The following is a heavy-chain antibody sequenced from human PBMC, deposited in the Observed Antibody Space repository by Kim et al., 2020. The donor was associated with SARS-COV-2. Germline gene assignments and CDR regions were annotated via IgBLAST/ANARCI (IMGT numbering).Heavy chain of an antibody. CDR3: ARAESIAAAGGRFDP. J-gene: IGHJ5*02. Sequence: QKFQGRVTITADESTSTAYMELSSLRSEDTAVYYCARAESIAAAGGRFDPWGQGTLVTVSS. V-gene: IGHV1-69*01. D-gene: IGHD6-13*01.